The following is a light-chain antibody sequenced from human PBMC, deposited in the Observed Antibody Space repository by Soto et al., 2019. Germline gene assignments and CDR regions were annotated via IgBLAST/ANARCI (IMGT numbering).Light chain of an antibody. CDR3: QQYNNWPRT. V-gene: IGKV3-15*01. Sequence: EVVMTQSPVTLSVSPGERATLSCWASQSVSSNLAWYQQKPDQAPRLLIHGASTRATGIPARFSGSGSGTEFTLTLSSLQSEDFAVYFCQQYNNWPRTFGQGTKVEI. CDR1: QSVSSN. CDR2: GAS. J-gene: IGKJ1*01.